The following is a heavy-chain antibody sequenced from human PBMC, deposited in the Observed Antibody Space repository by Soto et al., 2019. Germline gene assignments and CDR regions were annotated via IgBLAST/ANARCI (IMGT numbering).Heavy chain of an antibody. J-gene: IGHJ6*02. CDR1: GFTFSSYA. V-gene: IGHV3-30-3*01. Sequence: PVGSLRLSGAASGFTFSSYAMHWVRQAPGKGLEWVAVISYDGSNKYYADPVKGRFTISRDNSKNTLYLQMNSLRAEDTAVYYCARGVAKKGYCSSTSCYRLGNYYYYGMDVWGQGTTVTVSS. CDR2: ISYDGSNK. D-gene: IGHD2-2*02. CDR3: ARGVAKKGYCSSTSCYRLGNYYYYGMDV.